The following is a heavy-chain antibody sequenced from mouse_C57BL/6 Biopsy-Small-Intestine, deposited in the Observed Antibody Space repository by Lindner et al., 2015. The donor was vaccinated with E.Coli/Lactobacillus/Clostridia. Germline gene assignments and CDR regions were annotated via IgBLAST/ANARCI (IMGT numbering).Heavy chain of an antibody. D-gene: IGHD2-2*01. V-gene: IGHV1S61*01. J-gene: IGHJ1*01. CDR1: GYSFSSFG. CDR3: ARPGFYGSGTFYGS. Sequence: SVKVSCKASGYSFSSFGITWVRQAPGQGLEWMGWISADKGNTNYYAQKFQGRVTMTTDTSTNTAYMELRRLRSDDSAVYYCARPGFYGSGTFYGSWGQGTMVTISS. CDR2: ISADKGNT.